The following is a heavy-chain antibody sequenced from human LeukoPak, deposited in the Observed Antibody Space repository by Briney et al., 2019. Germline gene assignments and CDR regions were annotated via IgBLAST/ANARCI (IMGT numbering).Heavy chain of an antibody. CDR2: IYTSGGT. CDR1: GGSISSGSYY. V-gene: IGHV4-61*02. D-gene: IGHD6-19*01. J-gene: IGHJ5*02. CDR3: ARVAPAGRVYRIAVAGPRGNWFDP. Sequence: PSQTLSLTCTVSGGSISSGSYYWSWIRQPAGKGLEWIGRIYTSGGTNYNPSLKSRVTISVDTSKNQFSLKLSSVTAADTAVYYCARVAPAGRVYRIAVAGPRGNWFDPWGQGTLVTVSS.